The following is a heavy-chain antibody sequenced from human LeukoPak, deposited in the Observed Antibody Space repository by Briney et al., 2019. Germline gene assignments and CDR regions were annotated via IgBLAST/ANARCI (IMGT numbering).Heavy chain of an antibody. CDR1: GDSVNSGSYY. CDR3: ARSSYSSSSSV. V-gene: IGHV3-7*03. CDR2: INSDGSEG. D-gene: IGHD6-6*01. Sequence: ETLSLTCTVSGDSVNSGSYYWSWIRQPPGKGLEWVASINSDGSEGYYADVVKGRFTISRDNAKNSLYLQINSLRAEDTAVYYCARSSYSSSSSVWGQGTMVTVSS. J-gene: IGHJ3*01.